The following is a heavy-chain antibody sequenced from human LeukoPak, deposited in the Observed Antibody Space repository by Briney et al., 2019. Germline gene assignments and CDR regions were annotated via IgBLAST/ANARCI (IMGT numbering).Heavy chain of an antibody. CDR1: GFTFSGYS. J-gene: IGHJ4*02. D-gene: IGHD3-22*01. Sequence: GGSLRLSCAASGFTFSGYSMNWVRQAPGKGLEWVSSITSSSTYIYYADSVKGRFTISRDNAKNSLYLQMNSLRAEDTAVYYCAKDPTHYRVWDYYETIGLSYWGQGTLVTVSS. V-gene: IGHV3-21*01. CDR3: AKDPTHYRVWDYYETIGLSY. CDR2: ITSSSTYI.